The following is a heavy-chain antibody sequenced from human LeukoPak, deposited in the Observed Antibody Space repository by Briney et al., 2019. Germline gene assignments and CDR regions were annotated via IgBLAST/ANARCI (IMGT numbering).Heavy chain of an antibody. CDR1: GFIFSDYP. J-gene: IGHJ4*02. CDR2: ISFDGSKK. D-gene: IGHD5-24*01. Sequence: PGGSLRLSCAASGFIFSDYPMHWVRQAPGKGLEWVAVISFDGSKKYYADSVKGRFTISRDNAKNSLYLQMNSLRAEDTAVYYCASTSAHVAPSDYWGQGTLVTVSS. V-gene: IGHV3-30-3*01. CDR3: ASTSAHVAPSDY.